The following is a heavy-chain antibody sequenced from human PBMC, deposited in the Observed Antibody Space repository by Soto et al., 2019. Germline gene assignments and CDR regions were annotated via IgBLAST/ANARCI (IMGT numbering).Heavy chain of an antibody. Sequence: GGSLRLSCAASGFTFSSYAMSWVRQAPGKGLEWVSAISGSGGSTYYADSVKGRFTISRDNSKNTLYLQMNILRAEDSALYYCTKVRLIMITFVGVIVDVYFDYWGQGTLVTVSS. J-gene: IGHJ4*02. CDR3: TKVRLIMITFVGVIVDVYFDY. CDR1: GFTFSSYA. V-gene: IGHV3-23*01. CDR2: ISGSGGST. D-gene: IGHD3-16*02.